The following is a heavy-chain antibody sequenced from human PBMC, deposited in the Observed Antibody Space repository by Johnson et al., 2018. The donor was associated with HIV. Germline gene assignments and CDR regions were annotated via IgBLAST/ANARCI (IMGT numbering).Heavy chain of an antibody. CDR1: GFTFGNYA. V-gene: IGHV3-20*04. D-gene: IGHD3-10*01. J-gene: IGHJ3*02. CDR2: INWNGGST. CDR3: ARGRATGRGQSAFDI. Sequence: VQVVESGGGLVQPGRSLRLSCKTSGFTFGNYAINWVRQAPGKGLEWVSGINWNGGSTGYVDSVQGRFTISRDNAKNSLYLQMNSLRAEDTALSYCARGRATGRGQSAFDIWGQGTMVTVAS.